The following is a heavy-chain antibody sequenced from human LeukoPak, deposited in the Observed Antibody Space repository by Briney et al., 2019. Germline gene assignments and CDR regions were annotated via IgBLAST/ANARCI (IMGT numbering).Heavy chain of an antibody. D-gene: IGHD3-22*01. V-gene: IGHV3-33*01. CDR2: IWYDGSNK. CDR3: ASGSSGYPPY. J-gene: IGHJ4*02. CDR1: GFTFSSYG. Sequence: GGSLRLSCAASGFTFSSYGMHWVRQAPGKGLEWVAVIWYDGSNKDYADSVKGRFTISRDNAKNTLYLQMNSLRAEDTAVYYCASGSSGYPPYWGQGTLVTVSS.